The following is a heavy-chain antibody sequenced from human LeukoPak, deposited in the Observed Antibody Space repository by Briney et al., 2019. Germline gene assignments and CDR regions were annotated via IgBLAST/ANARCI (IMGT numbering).Heavy chain of an antibody. D-gene: IGHD4-23*01. Sequence: GGSLRLSCVVSGFIFRDYGLSWVRQAPGKGLEWVSGISGSGGGTYYADSVKGRFTISRDNSKNTLYLQMNSLRAEDTAIYYCAKGDYGGNSGSFFDYWGQGSLVTVSS. CDR2: ISGSGGGT. J-gene: IGHJ4*02. CDR1: GFIFRDYG. CDR3: AKGDYGGNSGSFFDY. V-gene: IGHV3-23*01.